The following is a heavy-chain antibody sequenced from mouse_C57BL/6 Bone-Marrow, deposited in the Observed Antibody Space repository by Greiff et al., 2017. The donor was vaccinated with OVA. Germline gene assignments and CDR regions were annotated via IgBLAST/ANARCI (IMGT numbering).Heavy chain of an antibody. D-gene: IGHD1-1*01. Sequence: EVKLVESGPGLVKPSQSLSLTCSVTGYSITSGYYWNWLRQFPGNKLEWMGYISYDGSNNYNPSLKNRISITRDTSKNQFFLKLNSVTTEDTATYYCARTLYYYGSSYVGAYWGQGTLVTVSA. CDR1: GYSITSGYY. J-gene: IGHJ3*01. CDR3: ARTLYYYGSSYVGAY. V-gene: IGHV3-6*01. CDR2: ISYDGSN.